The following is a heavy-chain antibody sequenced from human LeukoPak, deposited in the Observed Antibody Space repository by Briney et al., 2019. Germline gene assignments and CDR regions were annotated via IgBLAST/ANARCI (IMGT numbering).Heavy chain of an antibody. V-gene: IGHV4-39*07. CDR1: GGSISSSSYY. Sequence: PSETLSLTCTVSGGSISSSSYYWGWIRQPPGKGLEWIGSIYYSGSTYYNPSLKSRVTISVDTSKNQFSLKLSSVTAADTAVYYCARDRNGSGSYSIDYWGQGTLVTVSS. D-gene: IGHD3-10*01. J-gene: IGHJ4*02. CDR3: ARDRNGSGSYSIDY. CDR2: IYYSGST.